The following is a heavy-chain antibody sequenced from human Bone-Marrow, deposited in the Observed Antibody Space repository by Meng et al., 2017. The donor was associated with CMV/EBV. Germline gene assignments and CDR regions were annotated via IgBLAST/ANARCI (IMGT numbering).Heavy chain of an antibody. V-gene: IGHV3-48*03. Sequence: GGSLKVSCVVAGFTFSSYEMNWVRQAPGKGLEWVSYISSGGSTIYYADSVKGRITISRDNAKNSLYLQMNSLRAEDTAVYYCARLYSSSSGKGLDVWGQGTTVTVSS. J-gene: IGHJ6*02. CDR1: GFTFSSYE. D-gene: IGHD6-6*01. CDR3: ARLYSSSSGKGLDV. CDR2: ISSGGSTI.